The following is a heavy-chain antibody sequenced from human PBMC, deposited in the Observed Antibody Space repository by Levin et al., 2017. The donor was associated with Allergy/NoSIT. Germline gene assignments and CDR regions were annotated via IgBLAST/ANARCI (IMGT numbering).Heavy chain of an antibody. Sequence: SETLSLTCTVSGGSISSYYWSWIRQPPGKGLEWIGYIYYSGSTNYNPSLKSRVTISVDTSKNQFSLKLSSVTAADTAVYYCARHRGWEYAFDYWGQGTLVTVSS. V-gene: IGHV4-59*08. CDR1: GGSISSYY. CDR2: IYYSGST. D-gene: IGHD2/OR15-2a*01. CDR3: ARHRGWEYAFDY. J-gene: IGHJ4*02.